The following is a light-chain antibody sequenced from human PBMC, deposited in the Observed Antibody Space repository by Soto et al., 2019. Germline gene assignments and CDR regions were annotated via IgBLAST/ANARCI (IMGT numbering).Light chain of an antibody. Sequence: QSVLTQPPSVSAAPGQKVTISCSGSSSTTGNNYVSWYQQLPGTAPKLLIYENDKRPSGIPDRFSGSKSGTSATLEIAELQTGDEADYYCATWDSSLSTGVFGTGTKVTVL. CDR2: END. J-gene: IGLJ1*01. CDR3: ATWDSSLSTGV. V-gene: IGLV1-51*02. CDR1: SSTTGNNY.